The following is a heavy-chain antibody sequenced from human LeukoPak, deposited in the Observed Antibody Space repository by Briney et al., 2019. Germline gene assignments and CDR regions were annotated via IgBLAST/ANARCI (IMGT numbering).Heavy chain of an antibody. CDR1: GGSISSYY. CDR2: ICYSGST. D-gene: IGHD3-3*01. CDR3: ASLTIFGPESSDY. V-gene: IGHV4-59*01. Sequence: PSETLSLTCTVSGGSISSYYWSWIRQPPGKGLEWIGYICYSGSTNYNPSLKSRVTIPVDTSKNQFSLKLSSVTAADTAVYYCASLTIFGPESSDYWGQGTLVTVSS. J-gene: IGHJ4*02.